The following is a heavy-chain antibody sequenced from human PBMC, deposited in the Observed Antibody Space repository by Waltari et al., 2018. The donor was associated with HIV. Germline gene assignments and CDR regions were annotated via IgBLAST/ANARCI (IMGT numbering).Heavy chain of an antibody. V-gene: IGHV3-7*01. CDR1: GFTFSNYW. CDR3: ARDGHYYSSGYSAFDV. Sequence: EVYLVESGGGLVQQGGSLSLSCAASGFTFSNYWMSWVRQAPGKGVEWVANRQDNGSEKNYVDSVKGRFTISRDSAKNSLYLQMNSLRAEDTAVYHCARDGHYYSSGYSAFDVWGQGTMVTVSS. CDR2: RQDNGSEK. D-gene: IGHD3-22*01. J-gene: IGHJ3*01.